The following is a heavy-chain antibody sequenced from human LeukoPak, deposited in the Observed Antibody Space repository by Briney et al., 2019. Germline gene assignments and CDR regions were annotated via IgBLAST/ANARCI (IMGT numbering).Heavy chain of an antibody. V-gene: IGHV1-69*05. CDR2: IIPIFGTA. CDR3: ARGNYGDYVWYFDY. D-gene: IGHD4-17*01. J-gene: IGHJ4*02. CDR1: GGTFSSYA. Sequence: SVKVSCKASGGTFSSYAISWVRQAPAQGLEWMGGIIPIFGTANYAQKFQGRVTITTDESTSTAYMELSSLRSEDTAVYYCARGNYGDYVWYFDYWGQGTLVTVSS.